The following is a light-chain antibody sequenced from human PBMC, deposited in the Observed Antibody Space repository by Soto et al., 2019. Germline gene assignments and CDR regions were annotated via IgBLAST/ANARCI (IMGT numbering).Light chain of an antibody. Sequence: EIVMTQSPATLSVSPGERATLSCRASQSVSSNLAWYQQKHGQAPRLLIYGASTRATGIPARFSGSGSGTEFTLTISSLQSEDFAVYYCQQYNSWPWTFGQGTKVEIK. CDR3: QQYNSWPWT. V-gene: IGKV3-15*01. CDR2: GAS. J-gene: IGKJ1*01. CDR1: QSVSSN.